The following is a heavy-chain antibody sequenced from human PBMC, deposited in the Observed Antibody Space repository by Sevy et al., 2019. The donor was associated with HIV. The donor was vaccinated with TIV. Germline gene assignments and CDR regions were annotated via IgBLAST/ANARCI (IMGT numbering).Heavy chain of an antibody. D-gene: IGHD2-15*01. CDR1: GGSISSNY. CDR2: KHYSGST. Sequence: SETLSLTCTVSGGSISSNYWSWIRQPPGKGLEWIGYKHYSGSTNYNPSLKSRVTISIDTSNNQFSLKVNSLTAADTAVYYCASSESYATTLDLWGRGTLVTVSS. V-gene: IGHV4-59*01. J-gene: IGHJ2*01. CDR3: ASSESYATTLDL.